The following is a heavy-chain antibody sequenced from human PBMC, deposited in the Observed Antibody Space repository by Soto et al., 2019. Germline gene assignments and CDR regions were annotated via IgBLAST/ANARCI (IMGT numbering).Heavy chain of an antibody. CDR1: GGSISSSNW. D-gene: IGHD4-4*01. V-gene: IGHV4-4*02. J-gene: IGHJ6*02. CDR2: IYHSGST. CDR3: ARATTVTPAYYYYGMDV. Sequence: PSETLSLTCVVSGGSISSSNWWSWVRQPPGKGLEWIGEIYHSGSTNYNPSLKSRVTISVDKSKNQFSLKLSSVTAADTAVYYCARATTVTPAYYYYGMDVWGQGTTVTVSS.